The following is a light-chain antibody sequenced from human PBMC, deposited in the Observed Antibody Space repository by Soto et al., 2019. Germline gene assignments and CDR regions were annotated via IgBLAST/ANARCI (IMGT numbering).Light chain of an antibody. CDR3: CSYPGRSDPFV. Sequence: QSALTQPASVSGSPGQSITISCTGTNDDVGYYDYVSWYQQHPGKAPKVIIYEVGHRPSGVSNRFSGSKSGNTASLTISGLQAADEADDYCCSYPGRSDPFVFGAGTKVTVL. CDR1: NDDVGYYDY. V-gene: IGLV2-14*01. CDR2: EVG. J-gene: IGLJ1*01.